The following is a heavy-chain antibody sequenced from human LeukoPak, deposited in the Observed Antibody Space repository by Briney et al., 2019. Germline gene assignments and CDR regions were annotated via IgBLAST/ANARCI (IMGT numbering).Heavy chain of an antibody. CDR3: ARLITAFQAFDS. D-gene: IGHD3-16*01. CDR2: INHSGST. Sequence: SETLSLTCAVYGGSFSGYYWSWIRQPPGKGLEWIGEINHSGSTNYSPSLKSRVTMSVDTSKNQFSLNLSSVTAADTAVYYCARLITAFQAFDSWGQGTLVTVSS. J-gene: IGHJ4*02. CDR1: GGSFSGYY. V-gene: IGHV4-34*01.